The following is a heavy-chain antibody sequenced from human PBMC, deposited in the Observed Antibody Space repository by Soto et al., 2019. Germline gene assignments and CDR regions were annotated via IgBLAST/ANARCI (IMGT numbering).Heavy chain of an antibody. V-gene: IGHV3-7*05. CDR1: GFTFSSYW. CDR2: IKQDGSEK. Sequence: GGSLRLSCAASGFTFSSYWMSWVRQAPGKGLEWVANIKQDGSEKYYVDSVKGRFTISRDNAKNSLYLQMNSLRAEDTAVYYCASQSGNLRLGMGAFDIWGQGTMVTVSS. D-gene: IGHD1-26*01. J-gene: IGHJ3*02. CDR3: ASQSGNLRLGMGAFDI.